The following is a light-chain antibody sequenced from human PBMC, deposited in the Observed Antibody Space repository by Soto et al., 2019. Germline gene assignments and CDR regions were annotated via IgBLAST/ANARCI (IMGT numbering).Light chain of an antibody. CDR1: RSNIGSNT. CDR2: GDN. Sequence: QSVLTQPPSVSGTPGQRVTVSCSGGRSNIGSNTVHWYQQLPGAAPTLLIYGDNNRPSGVPDRLAASKSGTSASLAISVLESEHEGDYYCSAWYYRHNVLYVFXTRTKATVL. V-gene: IGLV1-44*01. CDR3: SAWYYRHNVLYV. J-gene: IGLJ1*01.